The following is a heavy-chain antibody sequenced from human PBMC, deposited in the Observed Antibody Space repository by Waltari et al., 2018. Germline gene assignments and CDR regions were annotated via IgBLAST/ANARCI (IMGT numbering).Heavy chain of an antibody. CDR1: GGSISRGSYY. V-gene: IGHV4-61*02. D-gene: IGHD4-17*01. CDR3: ARYYGGTSYAMDV. J-gene: IGHJ6*02. CDR2: IYTSGST. Sequence: QVQLQESGPGLVKPSETLSLTCTVSGGSISRGSYYWTCIRQPAGKGLDWIGRIYTSGSTNYNPSLESRVTMSLDTSKNQFSLKLSSVTAADTAVYYCARYYGGTSYAMDVWGQGTTVTVSS.